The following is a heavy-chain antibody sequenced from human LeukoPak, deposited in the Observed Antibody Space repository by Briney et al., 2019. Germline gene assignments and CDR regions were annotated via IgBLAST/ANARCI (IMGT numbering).Heavy chain of an antibody. CDR1: GYTFTSYG. J-gene: IGHJ6*02. CDR3: ARDIYCSGGSCYYYYGMDV. CDR2: ISTNDGNT. V-gene: IGHV1-18*01. Sequence: ASVKVSCKASGYTFTSYGIIWVRQAPGQGLEWMGWISTNDGNTNYAQKLQGRVTMTTDTSTSTAYLELRSLRSDDTAVYYRARDIYCSGGSCYYYYGMDVWGQGTTVTVSS. D-gene: IGHD2-15*01.